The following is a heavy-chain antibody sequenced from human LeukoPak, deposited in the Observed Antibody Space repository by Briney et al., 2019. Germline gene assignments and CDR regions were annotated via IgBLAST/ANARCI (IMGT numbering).Heavy chain of an antibody. J-gene: IGHJ4*02. V-gene: IGHV3-23*01. Sequence: GGSLRLSCAASGFTFSNYGMHWVRQAPGKGLEWVSAISGSGGSTYYADSVKGRFTISRDNSKNTLYLQMNSLRAEDTAVYYCAKIGYYYDSSGYYYFDYWGQGTLVTVSS. CDR2: ISGSGGST. CDR3: AKIGYYYDSSGYYYFDY. CDR1: GFTFSNYG. D-gene: IGHD3-22*01.